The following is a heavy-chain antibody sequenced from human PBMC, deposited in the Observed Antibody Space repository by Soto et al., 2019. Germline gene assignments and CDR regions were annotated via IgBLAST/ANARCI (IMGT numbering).Heavy chain of an antibody. J-gene: IGHJ6*02. CDR3: RLDFGGDYYGMDV. D-gene: IGHD3-16*01. CDR2: ISYDGSNK. V-gene: IGHV3-30*03. Sequence: PGGSLRLSCAASGFTFSSYGMHWVLQAPGKGLEWVAVISYDGSNKYYADSVKGRFTISRDNSKNTLYLQMNSLRAEDTAVYYCRLDFGGDYYGMDVWGQGTTVTVSS. CDR1: GFTFSSYG.